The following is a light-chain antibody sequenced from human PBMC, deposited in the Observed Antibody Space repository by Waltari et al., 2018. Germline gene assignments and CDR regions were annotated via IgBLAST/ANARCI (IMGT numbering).Light chain of an antibody. V-gene: IGLV2-14*03. CDR2: DVS. Sequence: QSALTQPAAVSGSPGQSITISCSGLGSDMGCSDIVSWYQQHPGNAPKLIISDVSNRPAGVSDRFSASKSANTASLTISGLQSEDEADYYCCSQARNYVVVFGGGTKLTVL. CDR1: GSDMGCSDI. J-gene: IGLJ3*02. CDR3: CSQARNYVVV.